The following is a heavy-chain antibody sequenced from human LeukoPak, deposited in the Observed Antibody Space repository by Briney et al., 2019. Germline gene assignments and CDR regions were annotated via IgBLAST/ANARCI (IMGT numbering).Heavy chain of an antibody. Sequence: PSETLSLTCTVSGGFISSSSYYWGWIRQPPGKGLEWIGSIYYSGSTYYNPSLKSRVTISVDTSKNQFSLKLSSVTAADTAVYYCARGTYHFDWFMREYYYYYYCMDVWGKGTTVTISS. V-gene: IGHV4-39*07. CDR3: ARGTYHFDWFMREYYYYYYCMDV. J-gene: IGHJ6*03. D-gene: IGHD3-9*01. CDR1: GGFISSSSYY. CDR2: IYYSGST.